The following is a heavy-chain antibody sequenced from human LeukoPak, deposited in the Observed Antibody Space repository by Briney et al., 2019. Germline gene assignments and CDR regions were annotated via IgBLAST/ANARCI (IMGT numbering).Heavy chain of an antibody. CDR1: GFTFSSYG. V-gene: IGHV3-30*18. D-gene: IGHD3-10*01. CDR2: ISYDGSNK. Sequence: PGGSLRLSCAASGFTFSSYGMHWVRQAPGKGLEWVAVISYDGSNKYYADPVKGRFTISRDNSKNTLYLQMNSLRAEDTVVYYCAKDPWAYGSGPMMNWGQGTLVTVSS. J-gene: IGHJ4*02. CDR3: AKDPWAYGSGPMMN.